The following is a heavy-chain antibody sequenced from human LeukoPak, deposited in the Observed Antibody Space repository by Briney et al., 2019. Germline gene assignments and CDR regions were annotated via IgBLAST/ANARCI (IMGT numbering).Heavy chain of an antibody. CDR1: GYTFTGYY. D-gene: IGHD4-11*01. Sequence: ASVKVSCKAYGYTFTGYYMHWVRQDPGQGLEWMGWINPNSGGTNYAQKFQGRVTMTRDTSISTAYMELSRLRSDDTAVYYCARFSTVTPYYFDYWGQGTLVTVSS. CDR2: INPNSGGT. V-gene: IGHV1-2*02. CDR3: ARFSTVTPYYFDY. J-gene: IGHJ4*02.